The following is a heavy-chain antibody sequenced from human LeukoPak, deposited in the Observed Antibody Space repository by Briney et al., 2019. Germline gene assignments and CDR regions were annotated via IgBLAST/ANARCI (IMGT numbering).Heavy chain of an antibody. Sequence: ASVKLSCKASVSTFTTYDINWVRQATGQGLEWMGWMNTNSSNTGYAQNFQGRVTTTRNTSIGTACMQLSSLRSEDTAVYYSARVGQQLVIGYWGEGTLVTVSS. D-gene: IGHD6-13*01. CDR2: MNTNSSNT. CDR3: ARVGQQLVIGY. J-gene: IGHJ4*02. V-gene: IGHV1-8*03. CDR1: VSTFTTYD.